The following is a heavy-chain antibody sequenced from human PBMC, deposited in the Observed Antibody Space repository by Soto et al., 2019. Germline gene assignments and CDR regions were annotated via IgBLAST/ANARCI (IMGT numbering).Heavy chain of an antibody. CDR1: GYTFTSYY. V-gene: IGHV1-46*01. D-gene: IGHD3-10*01. Sequence: QVQLVQSGAEVKKPGASVKVSCKASGYTFTSYYMHWVRQAPGQGLEWMGIINPSGGSTSYAQKFQGRVTMTRDTSTSTVYMELSSLRSEDTAVYYCARVNYYYGSGSYSPHSYYYGMDFWGQGTTVTVSS. J-gene: IGHJ6*02. CDR2: INPSGGST. CDR3: ARVNYYYGSGSYSPHSYYYGMDF.